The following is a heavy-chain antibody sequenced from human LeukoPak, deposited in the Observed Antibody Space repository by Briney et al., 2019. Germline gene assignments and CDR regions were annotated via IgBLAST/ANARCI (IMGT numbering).Heavy chain of an antibody. D-gene: IGHD3-9*01. J-gene: IGHJ4*02. V-gene: IGHV1-18*01. CDR3: AREPESELRYFDWPTDY. CDR1: GFTFTCYG. CDR2: IIIYNGNT. Sequence: ASVTVSCKASGFTFTCYGITWVRQAPGQGLGWRGGIIIYNGNTHYAQKLQGRVTLTTDTSTNTAYMELRGLRSDDTAVYYCAREPESELRYFDWPTDYWGQGTLVTVSS.